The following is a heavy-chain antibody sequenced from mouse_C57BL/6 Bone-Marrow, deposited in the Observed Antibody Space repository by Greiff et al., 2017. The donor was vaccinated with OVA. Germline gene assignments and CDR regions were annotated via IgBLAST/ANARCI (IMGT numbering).Heavy chain of an antibody. CDR1: GYSITSCYY. D-gene: IGHD1-1*01. CDR3: ANYYGSSYWYFDV. CDR2: ISYDGSN. V-gene: IGHV3-6*01. Sequence: VQLQQSGPGLVKPSQSLSLTCSVTGYSITSCYYWNWIRQFPGNKLEWMGYISYDGSNNYNPSLKNRISITRDTSKNQFFLKLNSVTTEDTATYYCANYYGSSYWYFDVWGTGTTVTVSS. J-gene: IGHJ1*03.